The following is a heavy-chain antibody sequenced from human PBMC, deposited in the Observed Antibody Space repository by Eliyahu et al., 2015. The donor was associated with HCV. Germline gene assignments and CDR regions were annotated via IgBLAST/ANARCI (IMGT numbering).Heavy chain of an antibody. CDR1: GFTFXSYA. CDR2: ISGSGGST. CDR3: AKDQSEEPWGNWFDP. Sequence: EVQLVESGGGLVQPGGSLRLSCAASGFTFXSYAMSWVRQAPGKGLEWVSAISGSGGSTYYADSVKGRFTIPRDNSKNTLYLQMNSLRAEDTAVYYCAKDQSEEPWGNWFDPWGQGTLGHRLL. V-gene: IGHV3-23*04. J-gene: IGHJ5*02. D-gene: IGHD3-16*01.